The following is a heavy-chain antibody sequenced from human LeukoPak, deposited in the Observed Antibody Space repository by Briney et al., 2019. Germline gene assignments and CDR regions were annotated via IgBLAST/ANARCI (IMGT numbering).Heavy chain of an antibody. V-gene: IGHV4-39*07. Sequence: NPSETLSLTCTVSGGSISSSSYYWGWIRQPPGKGLEWIGSIYYSGSTYYNPSLKSRVTISVDTSKNQFSLKLSSVTAADTAVYYCARGGTTGDIDYWGQGTLVAVSS. D-gene: IGHD1-1*01. CDR2: IYYSGST. CDR3: ARGGTTGDIDY. CDR1: GGSISSSSYY. J-gene: IGHJ4*02.